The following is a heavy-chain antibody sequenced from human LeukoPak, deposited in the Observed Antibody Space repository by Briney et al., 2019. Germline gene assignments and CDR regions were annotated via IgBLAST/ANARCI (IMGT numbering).Heavy chain of an antibody. Sequence: PSETLSFTCTVSGGSISSYYRSWIRQPPGKGLEWIGYIYTSGSTNYNPSLESRVTISVDTSKNQFSLKLSSVTAADTAVYYCARLENYDFWSGYYMDVWGKGTTVTVSS. CDR1: GGSISSYY. V-gene: IGHV4-4*09. J-gene: IGHJ6*03. CDR2: IYTSGST. CDR3: ARLENYDFWSGYYMDV. D-gene: IGHD3-3*01.